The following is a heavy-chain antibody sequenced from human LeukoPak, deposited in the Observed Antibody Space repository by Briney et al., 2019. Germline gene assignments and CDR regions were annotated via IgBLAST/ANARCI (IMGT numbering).Heavy chain of an antibody. CDR2: IFSGGET. Sequence: GGPLRLSCAVSGFSISDNFMGWVRQTPGKGLEWVSLIFSGGETYSADSVKGRFAISKDNSRNTLHLQMHSLRVEDTAMYYCARDTDYYGSGRQGYFDHWGQGTLVTVSS. V-gene: IGHV3-66*01. J-gene: IGHJ1*01. CDR3: ARDTDYYGSGRQGYFDH. D-gene: IGHD3-10*01. CDR1: GFSISDNF.